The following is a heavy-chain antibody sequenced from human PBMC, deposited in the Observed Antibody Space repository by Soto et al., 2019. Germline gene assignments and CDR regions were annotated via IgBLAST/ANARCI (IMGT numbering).Heavy chain of an antibody. CDR3: VRAGRCITTSCYGNWFDP. Sequence: EVQLVESGGGLVQPGGSLRLSCAASGFTFSTYWMHWIRQVPGKGLEWVSRINSDASHTYYADSVKGRFTISRDNAKNTLHLKMNSLRAEDTAVYYCVRAGRCITTSCYGNWFDPWGQGTLVTVSS. D-gene: IGHD2-2*01. V-gene: IGHV3-74*01. J-gene: IGHJ5*02. CDR1: GFTFSTYW. CDR2: INSDASHT.